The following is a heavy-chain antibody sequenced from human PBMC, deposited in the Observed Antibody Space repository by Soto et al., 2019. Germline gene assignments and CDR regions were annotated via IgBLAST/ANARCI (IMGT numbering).Heavy chain of an antibody. D-gene: IGHD6-19*01. CDR2: ISYDGSNK. Sequence: PGGSLRLSCAASGFTFSSYGMHWVRQAPGKGLEWVAVISYDGSNKYYADSVKGRFTISRDNSKNTLYLQMNSLRAEDTAVYYCAKDSGGIAVAGNYYYYGMDVWGQGTTVTVSS. V-gene: IGHV3-30*18. CDR1: GFTFSSYG. CDR3: AKDSGGIAVAGNYYYYGMDV. J-gene: IGHJ6*02.